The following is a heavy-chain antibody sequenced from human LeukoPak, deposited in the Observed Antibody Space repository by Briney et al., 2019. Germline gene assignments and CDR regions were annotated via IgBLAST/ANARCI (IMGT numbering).Heavy chain of an antibody. CDR1: GFTFSSYW. D-gene: IGHD3-22*01. Sequence: GGSLRLSCAASGFTFSSYWMSWVRQAPGKGLEWVANIKQDGSEKYYVDSVKGRFTISRDNAKNSLYLQVNSPRAEDTAVYYCAKHAYYYDSSGYYYLAYYYYGMAVGGQGTTVTVSS. CDR3: AKHAYYYDSSGYYYLAYYYYGMAV. CDR2: IKQDGSEK. J-gene: IGHJ6*02. V-gene: IGHV3-7*01.